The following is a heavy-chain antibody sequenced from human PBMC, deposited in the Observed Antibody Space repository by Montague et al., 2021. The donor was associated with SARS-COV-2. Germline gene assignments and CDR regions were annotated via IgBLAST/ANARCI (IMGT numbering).Heavy chain of an antibody. CDR3: ARHSGRDTIFGVITIPDAFDI. V-gene: IGHV4-39*01. Sequence: SETLSLTCTVSGGSISSSSHYWGWIRQPPGKGLDWIGSIYYSGSTYYKPSLKSLVTIYVDTSKNQFSLKLSSVTAADTAVYYCARHSGRDTIFGVITIPDAFDIWGQGTTVTVSS. CDR1: GGSISSSSHY. CDR2: IYYSGST. D-gene: IGHD3-3*01. J-gene: IGHJ3*02.